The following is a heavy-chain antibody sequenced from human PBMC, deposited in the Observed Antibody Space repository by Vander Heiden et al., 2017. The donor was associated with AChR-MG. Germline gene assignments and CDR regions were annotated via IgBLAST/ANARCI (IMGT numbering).Heavy chain of an antibody. Sequence: QLHLVQSGVAVKKPGPSVRLSCKASGYTFTHYEITWVRQAPGQGLEWMGGINPDNGNTNYARKVQGRVAMTTDTSTNTAYMDLRSLTSDDAAVYYCARGLFGGSTWYLGHWGQGTLVIVSS. CDR3: ARGLFGGSTWYLGH. J-gene: IGHJ4*02. CDR1: GYTFTHYE. D-gene: IGHD6-13*01. V-gene: IGHV1-18*01. CDR2: INPDNGNT.